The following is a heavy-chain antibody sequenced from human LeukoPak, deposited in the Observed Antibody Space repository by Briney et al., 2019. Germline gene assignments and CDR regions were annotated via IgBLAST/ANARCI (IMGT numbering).Heavy chain of an antibody. CDR2: ISAYNGNT. J-gene: IGHJ6*03. D-gene: IGHD2-2*01. CDR1: GYTFTSYG. Sequence: ASVKVSCKASGYTFTSYGISWVLQAPGQGLEWMGWISAYNGNTNYAQKLQGRVTMTTDTSTSTAYMELRSLRSDDTAVYYCARRGAYCSSTSCYAYYYMDVWGKGTTVTVSS. CDR3: ARRGAYCSSTSCYAYYYMDV. V-gene: IGHV1-18*01.